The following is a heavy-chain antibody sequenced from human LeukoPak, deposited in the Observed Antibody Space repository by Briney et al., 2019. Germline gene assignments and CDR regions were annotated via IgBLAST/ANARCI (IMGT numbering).Heavy chain of an antibody. CDR2: IIPILGIA. J-gene: IGHJ3*02. CDR1: GGTFSSYA. D-gene: IGHD1-26*01. Sequence: SVKVSCKASGGTFSSYAISWVRQAPGQGLEWMGRIIPILGIANYAQKFQGRVTITADKSTSTAYMELSSLRSEDTAVYYCAREGGGSYYEPFDIWGQGTMVTVSS. CDR3: AREGGGSYYEPFDI. V-gene: IGHV1-69*04.